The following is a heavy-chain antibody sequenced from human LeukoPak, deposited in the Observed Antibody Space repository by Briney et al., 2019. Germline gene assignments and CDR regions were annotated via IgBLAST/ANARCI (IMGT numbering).Heavy chain of an antibody. Sequence: AGGSLRLSCAASGFIFSSYGMHWVRQAPGQGLEWMGWINPNSGGTNYAQKFQGRVTMTRDTSISTAYMELSRLRSDDTAVYYCARVDYKGYEEYDAFDIWGQGTMVTVSS. V-gene: IGHV1-2*02. J-gene: IGHJ3*02. D-gene: IGHD5-12*01. CDR2: INPNSGGT. CDR1: GFIFSSYG. CDR3: ARVDYKGYEEYDAFDI.